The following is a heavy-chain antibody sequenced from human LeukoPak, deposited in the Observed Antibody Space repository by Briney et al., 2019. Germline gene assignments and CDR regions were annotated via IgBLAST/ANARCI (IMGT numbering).Heavy chain of an antibody. CDR1: GYTFNGYN. CDR3: AREGSIAARPLDY. Sequence: GASVKVSCKASGYTFNGYNIHWVRQAPGQGLEWMGWINPNIGGTKYAQKFQGRVTMTRDTSISTAYMELSRLRSDDTAVYYCAREGSIAARPLDYWGQGTLVTVSS. J-gene: IGHJ4*02. D-gene: IGHD6-6*01. CDR2: INPNIGGT. V-gene: IGHV1-2*02.